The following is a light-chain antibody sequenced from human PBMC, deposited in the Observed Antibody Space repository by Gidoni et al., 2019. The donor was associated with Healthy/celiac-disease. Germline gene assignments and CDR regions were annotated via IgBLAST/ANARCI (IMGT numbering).Light chain of an antibody. J-gene: IGLJ2*01. CDR2: QDS. CDR3: QAWDSSTVV. V-gene: IGLV3-1*01. Sequence: SYELTQPPSVSVSPGQTASITCSGDKLGDKYACWYQQKPGPYPVLGIYQDSKRPSGIPERFSGSNSGNTATLTISGTQAMDEADYYCQAWDSSTVVFGGGTKLTVL. CDR1: KLGDKY.